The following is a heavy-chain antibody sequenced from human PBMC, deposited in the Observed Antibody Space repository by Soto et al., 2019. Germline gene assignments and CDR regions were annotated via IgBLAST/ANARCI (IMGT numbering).Heavy chain of an antibody. Sequence: GESLKISCAASGFTFISYSMNWVRQAPGKGLEWISYISSSSSTIQYADSVKGRFTISRDNAKNSLYLQMNSLRDEDTAVYYCARDFSMVRGVYYHYGMDVWGQGTTVTVSS. J-gene: IGHJ6*02. CDR3: ARDFSMVRGVYYHYGMDV. V-gene: IGHV3-48*02. CDR1: GFTFISYS. D-gene: IGHD3-10*01. CDR2: ISSSSSTI.